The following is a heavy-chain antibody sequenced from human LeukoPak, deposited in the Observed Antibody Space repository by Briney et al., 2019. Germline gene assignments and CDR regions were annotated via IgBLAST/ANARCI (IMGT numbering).Heavy chain of an antibody. Sequence: ASVKVSCKASGYTFTVYYIHWVRQAPGQWLEWMGWINPDSGDTNSAQKFQGRVTMTRDTSISTAYMELSSLRSDDTAFYYCAGYSSPHFPPDYWGQGTPVTVSS. CDR1: GYTFTVYY. V-gene: IGHV1-2*02. J-gene: IGHJ4*02. D-gene: IGHD6-19*01. CDR2: INPDSGDT. CDR3: AGYSSPHFPPDY.